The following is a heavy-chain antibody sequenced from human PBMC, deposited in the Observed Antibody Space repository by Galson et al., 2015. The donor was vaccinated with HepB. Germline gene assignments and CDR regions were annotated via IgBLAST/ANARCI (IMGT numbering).Heavy chain of an antibody. CDR1: GGTFSSYA. V-gene: IGHV1-69*13. Sequence: SVKVSCKASGGTFSSYAISWVRQAPGQGLEWMGGIIPIFGTANYAQKFQGRVTITADESTSTAYMELSSLRSEDTAVYYCARYDFWSGYYTGRSDYWGQGTLVTVSS. CDR3: ARYDFWSGYYTGRSDY. CDR2: IIPIFGTA. D-gene: IGHD3-3*01. J-gene: IGHJ4*02.